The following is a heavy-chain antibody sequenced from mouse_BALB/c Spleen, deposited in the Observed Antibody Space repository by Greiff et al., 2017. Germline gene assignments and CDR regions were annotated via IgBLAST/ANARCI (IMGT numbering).Heavy chain of an antibody. J-gene: IGHJ4*01. V-gene: IGHV2-9*02. Sequence: QVQLQQSGPGLVAPSQSLSITCTVSGFSLTSYGVHWVRQPPGKGLEWLGVIWAGGSTNYNSALMSRLSISKDNSKSQVFLKMNSLQTDDTAMYYCARENGSSFLYAMDYWGQGTSVTVSS. CDR1: GFSLTSYG. D-gene: IGHD1-1*01. CDR3: ARENGSSFLYAMDY. CDR2: IWAGGST.